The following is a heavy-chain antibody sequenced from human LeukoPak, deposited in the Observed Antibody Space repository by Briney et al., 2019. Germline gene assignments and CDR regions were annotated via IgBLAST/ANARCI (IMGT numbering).Heavy chain of an antibody. Sequence: PSGTLSLTCAVSGGSISSSNWWSWVRQPPGKGLEWIGEIYHSGSTNYNPSLKSRVTLSVDTSKNQFSLNLSSVTAADTAVYYCVRGGCYYGPSDWGQGTLVTVSS. D-gene: IGHD3-10*01. CDR2: IYHSGST. J-gene: IGHJ4*02. CDR1: GGSISSSNW. CDR3: VRGGCYYGPSD. V-gene: IGHV4-4*02.